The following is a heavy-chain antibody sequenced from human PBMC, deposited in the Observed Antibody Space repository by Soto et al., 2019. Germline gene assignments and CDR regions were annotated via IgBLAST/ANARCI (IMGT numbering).Heavy chain of an antibody. D-gene: IGHD6-19*01. J-gene: IGHJ4*02. CDR1: GYTFSGYA. V-gene: IGHV1-3*01. Sequence: ASVKVSCKASGYTFSGYAMHWVRQAPGQRLEWMGWINAGNGNTKYSQKFQGRVTITRDTSASTAYMELSSLRSEDTAVYYCARAVAVPADFDYWGQGTLVTV. CDR3: ARAVAVPADFDY. CDR2: INAGNGNT.